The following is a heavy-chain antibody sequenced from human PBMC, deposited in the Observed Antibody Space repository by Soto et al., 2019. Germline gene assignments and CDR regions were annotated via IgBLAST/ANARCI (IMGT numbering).Heavy chain of an antibody. CDR2: ISYDGSNK. CDR1: GFTFSSYG. D-gene: IGHD2-2*02. CDR3: AKAPHCSSTSCYRRGQDQGFFPYYYGMDV. J-gene: IGHJ6*02. V-gene: IGHV3-30*18. Sequence: LRLSCAASGFTFSSYGMHWVRQAPGKGLEWVAVISYDGSNKYYADSVKGRFTISRDNSKNTLYLQMNSLRAEDTAVYYCAKAPHCSSTSCYRRGQDQGFFPYYYGMDVWGQRTTVTVSS.